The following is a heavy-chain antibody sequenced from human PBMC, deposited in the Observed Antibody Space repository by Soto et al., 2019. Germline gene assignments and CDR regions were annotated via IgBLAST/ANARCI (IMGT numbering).Heavy chain of an antibody. J-gene: IGHJ5*02. CDR1: GGSISSSSYF. CDR3: ARHPSDFWFDP. Sequence: QLQLQESGPGLVKPSETLSLTCSVSGGSISSSSYFWGWIRQPPGKGLEWIGSIYYSGSPYYNPSLKSRVTVSVDTSKNQFSLKLSSVTAADTAVYYCARHPSDFWFDPWGQGTLVTVSS. CDR2: IYYSGSP. D-gene: IGHD2-21*02. V-gene: IGHV4-39*01.